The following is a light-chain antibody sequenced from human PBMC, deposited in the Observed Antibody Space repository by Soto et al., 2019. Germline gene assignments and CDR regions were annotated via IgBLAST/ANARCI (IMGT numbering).Light chain of an antibody. Sequence: QSVLTQPRSVSGSPGQSVTISCTGTRSDVGAYNYVSWYQQHPGKAPKLMIYDVTKRPSGVPDRFSGSKSGNTASLTISGLQSEDEVDYYCCSYAGSDVVFGGGTKVTVL. CDR3: CSYAGSDVV. CDR1: RSDVGAYNY. V-gene: IGLV2-11*01. CDR2: DVT. J-gene: IGLJ2*01.